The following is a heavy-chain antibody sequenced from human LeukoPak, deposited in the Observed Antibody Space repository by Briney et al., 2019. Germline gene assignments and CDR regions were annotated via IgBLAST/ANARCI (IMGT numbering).Heavy chain of an antibody. V-gene: IGHV4-39*07. CDR3: ARYYDSSGYSNWFDP. CDR2: IHHSGST. J-gene: IGHJ5*02. Sequence: SETLSLTCTVSGGSISSSSYYWGWIRQPPGKGLEWIGEIHHSGSTDSNPSLKSRVTISVDTSKNQFSLRLSSVTAADTAVYYCARYYDSSGYSNWFDPWGQGTLVTVSS. D-gene: IGHD3-22*01. CDR1: GGSISSSSYY.